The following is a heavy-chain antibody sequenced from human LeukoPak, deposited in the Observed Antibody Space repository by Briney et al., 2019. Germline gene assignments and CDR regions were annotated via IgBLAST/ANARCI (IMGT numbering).Heavy chain of an antibody. CDR2: INHSGST. Sequence: SESLSLTCAVYGESFSGYYRSWIREPPGKGLEWIGEINHSGSTNYNPSLKSRVTISVDTSKNQFSLKLSSVTAADTAVYYCARGTRDAFDIWGQGTMVTVSS. J-gene: IGHJ3*02. V-gene: IGHV4-34*01. CDR3: ARGTRDAFDI. CDR1: GESFSGYY.